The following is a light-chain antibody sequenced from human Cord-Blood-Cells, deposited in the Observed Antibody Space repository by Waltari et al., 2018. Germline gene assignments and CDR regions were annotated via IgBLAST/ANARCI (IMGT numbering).Light chain of an antibody. CDR1: QSVSSSY. V-gene: IGKV3-20*01. Sequence: EIVLTQSPGTLSLSPGERATLSCRASQSVSSSYLAWYQQKPGQAPRVLIEGASSRATGIPDRFSGSGAGTDFTLTISRLEPEDFAGYYCQQYGSSPYSFGQGTKLEIK. CDR3: QQYGSSPYS. J-gene: IGKJ2*03. CDR2: GAS.